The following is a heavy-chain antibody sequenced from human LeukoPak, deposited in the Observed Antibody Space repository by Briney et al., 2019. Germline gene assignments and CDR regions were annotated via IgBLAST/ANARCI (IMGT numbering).Heavy chain of an antibody. CDR3: ARGSSTYDAFDI. D-gene: IGHD6-13*01. CDR1: GFPFSSYD. V-gene: IGHV3-13*01. CDR2: IGTAGDT. J-gene: IGHJ3*02. Sequence: GGSLRLSCAASGFPFSSYDMHWVRQATGKGLEWVSAIGTAGDTYYPGSVKGRFTISRENAKNSLYLQMNSLRAGDTAVYYCARGSSTYDAFDIWGQGTMVTVSS.